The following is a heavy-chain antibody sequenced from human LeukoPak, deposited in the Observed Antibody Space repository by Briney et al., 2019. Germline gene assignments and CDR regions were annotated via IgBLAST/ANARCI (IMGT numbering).Heavy chain of an antibody. CDR2: ISSSSSYI. Sequence: GGSLRLSCAASGFTFSSYSMNWVRQAPGKGLEWVSSISSSSSYIYYADSVKGRFTISRDNAKNSLYLQMNSLRAEDTAVYYCARLYCSSTSCYAFDYWAREPWSPSPQ. J-gene: IGHJ4*02. CDR3: ARLYCSSTSCYAFDY. V-gene: IGHV3-21*01. D-gene: IGHD2-2*01. CDR1: GFTFSSYS.